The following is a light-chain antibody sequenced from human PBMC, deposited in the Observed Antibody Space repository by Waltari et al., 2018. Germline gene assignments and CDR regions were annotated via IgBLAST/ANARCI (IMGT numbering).Light chain of an antibody. CDR3: FSYAGSWV. CDR1: SPDVGTYNL. CDR2: EDN. J-gene: IGLJ3*02. Sequence: QSALTQPASVSGSRGQSITISCTGTSPDVGTYNLVSWYQQHPGKAPKLMIYEDNNRPSGVSSRFSGSRSGNTASLTISGLQPEDEADYYCFSYAGSWVFGGWTKLTVL. V-gene: IGLV2-23*01.